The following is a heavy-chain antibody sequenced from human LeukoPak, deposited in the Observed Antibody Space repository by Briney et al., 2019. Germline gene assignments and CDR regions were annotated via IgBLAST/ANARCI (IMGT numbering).Heavy chain of an antibody. V-gene: IGHV1-69*01. CDR1: GGTFSSYA. CDR3: AIVHPRAPTVTTYYFDY. CDR2: IIPIFGTA. J-gene: IGHJ4*01. Sequence: GSSVKVSCKASGGTFSSYAISWVRQAPGQGLEWMGGIIPIFGTANYAQKFQGRVTITADESTSTAYMELSSLRSEDTAVYYCAIVHPRAPTVTTYYFDYWGHGTLVTVSS. D-gene: IGHD4-17*01.